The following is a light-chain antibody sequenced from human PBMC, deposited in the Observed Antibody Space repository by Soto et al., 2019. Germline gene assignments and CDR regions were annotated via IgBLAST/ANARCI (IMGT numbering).Light chain of an antibody. CDR1: SSDVGGYNY. V-gene: IGLV2-14*01. CDR3: SSYTSSIPYV. J-gene: IGLJ1*01. Sequence: QSALTQPASVSGSPGQSITISCTGTSSDVGGYNYVSWYQQHPGKALKLMIYDVSNRPSGVSNRFSGSKSGNTASLTISGLQAEDEADYYCSSYTSSIPYVFGTGTKVTVL. CDR2: DVS.